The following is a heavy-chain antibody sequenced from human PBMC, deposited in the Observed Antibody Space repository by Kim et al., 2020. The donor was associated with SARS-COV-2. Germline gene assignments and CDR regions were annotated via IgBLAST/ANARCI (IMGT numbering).Heavy chain of an antibody. J-gene: IGHJ2*01. V-gene: IGHV3-21*01. D-gene: IGHD6-6*01. CDR1: GSTFSSYS. CDR2: ISSSSSYI. Sequence: GGSLRLSCAASGSTFSSYSMNWVRQAPGKGLEWVSSISSSSSYIYYADSVKARFTISRDNAKNSLYLQMNSLRAEDTAVYNCARDGGIAARVIWYFDLWGRGTLVTVSS. CDR3: ARDGGIAARVIWYFDL.